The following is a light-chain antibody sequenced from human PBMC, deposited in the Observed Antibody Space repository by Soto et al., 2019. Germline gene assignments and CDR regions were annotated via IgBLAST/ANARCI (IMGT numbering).Light chain of an antibody. Sequence: QSVLTQPPSVSGAPGQRVTISCTGSSSNIGAGYDVHWYQQLPGTAPKLLIYGNSNRPSGVPDRFSGSKSGTSASLAITGLQAEDEADYYCQSYDSSLSGSGVFGTGTKLTDL. J-gene: IGLJ1*01. CDR1: SSNIGAGYD. V-gene: IGLV1-40*01. CDR3: QSYDSSLSGSGV. CDR2: GNS.